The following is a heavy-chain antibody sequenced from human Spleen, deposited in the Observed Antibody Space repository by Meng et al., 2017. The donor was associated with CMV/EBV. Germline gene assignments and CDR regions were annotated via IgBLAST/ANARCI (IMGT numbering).Heavy chain of an antibody. D-gene: IGHD4-17*01. V-gene: IGHV3-21*01. CDR1: GFTFSAYA. J-gene: IGHJ4*02. CDR3: ANEQDYGARDY. Sequence: GGSLRLSCAASGFTFSAYAMNWVRQAPGKGLEWVSSISSSSTYIYYADSVKGRFTISRDNAKNSLFLQMNSLRAEDTAVYYCANEQDYGARDYWGQGTLVTVSS. CDR2: ISSSSTYI.